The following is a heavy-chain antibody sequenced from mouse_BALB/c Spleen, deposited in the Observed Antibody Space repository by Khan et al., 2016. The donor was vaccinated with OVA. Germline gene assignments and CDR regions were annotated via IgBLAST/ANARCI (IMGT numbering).Heavy chain of an antibody. Sequence: EVELVESGGGLVQPGGSRKLSCAASGFTFTSYGMHWVRQAPAKGLEWVAYIIGDSNTIYYDDTVKGRFTITRDNPKNTLFLQLTSLMSEDTAMYYCATSYGYGYYFDYWGPGTTLTVS. J-gene: IGHJ2*01. CDR2: IIGDSNTI. D-gene: IGHD2-2*01. V-gene: IGHV5-17*02. CDR3: ATSYGYGYYFDY. CDR1: GFTFTSYG.